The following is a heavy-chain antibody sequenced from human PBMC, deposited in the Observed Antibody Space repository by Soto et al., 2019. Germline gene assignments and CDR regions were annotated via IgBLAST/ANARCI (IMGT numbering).Heavy chain of an antibody. J-gene: IGHJ6*02. CDR3: ARDLSYSSSWYFGMDV. V-gene: IGHV1-69*13. D-gene: IGHD6-13*01. Sequence: ASVKVSCKASGGTFSSYAISWVRQAPGQGLEWMGGIIPIFGTANYAQKFQGRVTITADESTRTAYMELSSLRSEDTAVYYCARDLSYSSSWYFGMDVWGQGTTVTVSS. CDR1: GGTFSSYA. CDR2: IIPIFGTA.